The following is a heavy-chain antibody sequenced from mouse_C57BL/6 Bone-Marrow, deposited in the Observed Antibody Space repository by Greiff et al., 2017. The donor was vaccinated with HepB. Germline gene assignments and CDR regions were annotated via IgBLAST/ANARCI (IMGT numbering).Heavy chain of an antibody. V-gene: IGHV1-81*01. CDR3: AREIPYYYGSSYENY. Sequence: QVQLKESGAELARPGASVKLSCKASGYTFTSYGISWVKQRTGQGLEWIGEIYPRSGNTYYNEKFKGKATLTADKSSSTAYMELRSLTSEDSAVYFCAREIPYYYGSSYENYWGQGTTLTVSS. CDR2: IYPRSGNT. J-gene: IGHJ2*01. CDR1: GYTFTSYG. D-gene: IGHD1-1*01.